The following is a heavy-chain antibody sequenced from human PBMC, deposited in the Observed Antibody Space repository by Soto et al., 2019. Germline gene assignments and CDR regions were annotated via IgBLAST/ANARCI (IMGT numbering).Heavy chain of an antibody. CDR1: GFTFSSYA. V-gene: IGHV3-23*01. Sequence: PGGSLRLSCAASGFTFSSYAMSWVRQAPGKGLEYVSSISVSGDGTYYADSVKGRFTISRDNAKNSLYLQMNSLRAEDTALYYCAKDYGSGSYYNAPGFDPWGQGTLVTVSS. CDR2: ISVSGDGT. D-gene: IGHD3-10*01. CDR3: AKDYGSGSYYNAPGFDP. J-gene: IGHJ5*02.